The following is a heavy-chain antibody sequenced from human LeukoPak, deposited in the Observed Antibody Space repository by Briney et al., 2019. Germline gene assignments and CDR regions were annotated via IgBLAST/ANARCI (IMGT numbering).Heavy chain of an antibody. CDR3: ARGVVGATTGYYFDY. CDR2: SYTSGST. D-gene: IGHD1-26*01. CDR1: GGSISSYY. V-gene: IGHV4-4*07. Sequence: SETLSLTCTVSGGSISSYYWSWIRQPAGKGLEWIGRSYTSGSTNYNPSLKSRVTMSVDTSKNQFSLKLSSVTAADTAVYYCARGVVGATTGYYFDYWGQGTLVTVSS. J-gene: IGHJ4*02.